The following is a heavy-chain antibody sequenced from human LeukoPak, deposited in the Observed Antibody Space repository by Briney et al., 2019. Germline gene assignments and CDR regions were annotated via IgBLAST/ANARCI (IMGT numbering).Heavy chain of an antibody. CDR1: GFTFSSYA. D-gene: IGHD6-19*01. CDR3: ARDITKYSSGHVPTGDFQH. CDR2: ISGSGGST. Sequence: PGGSLRLSCAASGFTFSSYAMSWVRQAPGKGLEWVSAISGSGGSTYYADSVKGRFTISRDNAKNSLYLQMNSLRAEDTAVYYCARDITKYSSGHVPTGDFQHWGQGTLVTVSS. J-gene: IGHJ1*01. V-gene: IGHV3-23*01.